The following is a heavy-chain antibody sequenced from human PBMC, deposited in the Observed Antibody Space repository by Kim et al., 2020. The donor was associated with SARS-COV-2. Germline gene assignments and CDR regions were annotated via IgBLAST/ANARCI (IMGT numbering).Heavy chain of an antibody. Sequence: ASVKVSCKASGNSFSNYYIYWVRQAPGQGLEWMGIMNPSDGSTNYAQKFQDRVTMTRDTSTSTVYMDLSSVRSEDTAVYYCGRERGHCICGSCYPGYYGM. J-gene: IGHJ6*01. CDR3: GRERGHCICGSCYPGYYGM. CDR1: GNSFSNYY. V-gene: IGHV1-46*01. CDR2: MNPSDGST. D-gene: IGHD2-15*01.